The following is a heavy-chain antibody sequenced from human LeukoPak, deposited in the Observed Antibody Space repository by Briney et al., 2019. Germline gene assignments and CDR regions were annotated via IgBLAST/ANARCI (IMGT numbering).Heavy chain of an antibody. J-gene: IGHJ4*02. D-gene: IGHD4-17*01. CDR3: ARGGVTTMTLRDLWLDY. CDR1: GFTFSNYA. CDR2: MSYDGSNK. Sequence: GGSLRLSCAASGFTFSNYAMHWVRQAPGKGLEWVVLMSYDGSNKFYADSVKGRFTISRDNSKSTLYLQMNSLKAEDTAVYYCARGGVTTMTLRDLWLDYWGQGTLVTVSS. V-gene: IGHV3-30-3*01.